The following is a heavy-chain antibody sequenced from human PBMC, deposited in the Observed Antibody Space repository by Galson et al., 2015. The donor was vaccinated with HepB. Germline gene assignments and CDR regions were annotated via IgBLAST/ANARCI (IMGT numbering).Heavy chain of an antibody. CDR3: AKGDQTGIVARGDAFDI. CDR1: GFTFSSYG. V-gene: IGHV3-30*02. Sequence: SLRLSCAASGFTFSSYGMHWVRQAPGKGLEWVAFIRYDGSNKYYADSVKGRFTISRDNSKNTLYLQMNSLRAEDTAVYYCAKGDQTGIVARGDAFDIWGQGTMVTVSS. J-gene: IGHJ3*02. CDR2: IRYDGSNK. D-gene: IGHD1-26*01.